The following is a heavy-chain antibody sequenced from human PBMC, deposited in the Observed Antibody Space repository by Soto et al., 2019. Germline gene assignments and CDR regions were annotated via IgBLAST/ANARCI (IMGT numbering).Heavy chain of an antibody. CDR2: INHSGST. D-gene: IGHD3-22*01. J-gene: IGHJ3*02. Sequence: TSETLSLTCAVYGGSFSGYYWSWIRQPPGKGLEWIGEINHSGSTNYNPSLKSRVTISVDTSKNQFSLKLSSVTAADTAVYYCARIQTYDSSGHDAFDIWGQGTMVTVSS. V-gene: IGHV4-34*01. CDR3: ARIQTYDSSGHDAFDI. CDR1: GGSFSGYY.